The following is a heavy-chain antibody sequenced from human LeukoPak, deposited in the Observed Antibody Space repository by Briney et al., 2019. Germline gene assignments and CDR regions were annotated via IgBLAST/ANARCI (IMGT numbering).Heavy chain of an antibody. CDR3: TGANYYYYMDV. V-gene: IGHV3-23*01. Sequence: GGSLSLSCAASGFTFSSYGMSWVRQAPGKGLEWVSAISGSGGSTYYADSVKGRFTISRDNSKNTLYLQMNSLRAEDTAVYYCTGANYYYYMDVWGKGTTVTISS. CDR2: ISGSGGST. CDR1: GFTFSSYG. J-gene: IGHJ6*03.